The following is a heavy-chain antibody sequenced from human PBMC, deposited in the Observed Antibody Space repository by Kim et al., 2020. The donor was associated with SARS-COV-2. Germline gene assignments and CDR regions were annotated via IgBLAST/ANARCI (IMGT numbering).Heavy chain of an antibody. J-gene: IGHJ6*02. Sequence: SETLSLTCAVYGGSFSGYYWSWIRQPPGKGLEWIGEINHSGSTNYNPSLKSRVTISVDTSKNQFSLKLSSVTAADTAVYYCARGGYSYGFNFYYYYGMDVWGQGTTVTVSS. V-gene: IGHV4-34*01. CDR3: ARGGYSYGFNFYYYYGMDV. D-gene: IGHD5-18*01. CDR1: GGSFSGYY. CDR2: INHSGST.